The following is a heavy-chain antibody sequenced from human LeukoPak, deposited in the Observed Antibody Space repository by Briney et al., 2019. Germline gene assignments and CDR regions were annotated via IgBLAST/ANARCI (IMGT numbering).Heavy chain of an antibody. CDR1: GGTFSSYA. Sequence: SVKVSCKASGGTFSSYAISWVRQAPGQGLEWMGGIIPIFGTANYAQRFQGRVTITADKYTSTAYMELSSLRSEDTAVYYCARTSSKVVPAAAGAYYYYYGMDVWGKGTTVTVSS. CDR3: ARTSSKVVPAAAGAYYYYYGMDV. J-gene: IGHJ6*04. V-gene: IGHV1-69*06. D-gene: IGHD2-2*01. CDR2: IIPIFGTA.